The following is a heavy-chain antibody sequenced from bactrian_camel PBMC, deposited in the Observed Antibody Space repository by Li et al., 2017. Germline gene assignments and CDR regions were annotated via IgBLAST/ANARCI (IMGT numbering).Heavy chain of an antibody. CDR3: AAGYSWTGFDGYIAY. Sequence: HVQLVESGGGSVQAGGSLTLSCAASGYTDSNFCLGWFRQAPGEEREGVAAIADDGTITYADSVKGRFTISKDNAKNTLDLQMNSLKSEDTAMYYCAAGYSWTGFDGYIAYWGQGTQVTVS. CDR1: GYTDSNFC. J-gene: IGHJ4*01. V-gene: IGHV3S53*01. D-gene: IGHD4*01. CDR2: IADDGTI.